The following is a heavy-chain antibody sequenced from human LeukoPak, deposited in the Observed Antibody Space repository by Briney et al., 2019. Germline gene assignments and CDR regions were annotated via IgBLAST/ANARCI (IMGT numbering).Heavy chain of an antibody. D-gene: IGHD2-2*02. CDR3: TSYCGSSSCFTY. CDR2: ISGSGGST. V-gene: IGHV3-23*01. J-gene: IGHJ4*02. CDR1: GFIFSTYA. Sequence: GGSLRLSCAASGFIFSTYAMSWVRQAPGKGLEWVSGISGSGGSTYYADSVKGRFTISRDNSKNTLYLQMNSLRAEDTAVYYCTSYCGSSSCFTYWGQGTLVTVSS.